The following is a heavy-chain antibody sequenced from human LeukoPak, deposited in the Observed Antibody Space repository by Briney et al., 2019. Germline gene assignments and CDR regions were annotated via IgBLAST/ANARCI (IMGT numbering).Heavy chain of an antibody. CDR1: GYTFTSYD. V-gene: IGHV1-8*03. D-gene: IGHD4/OR15-4a*01. CDR3: ARVGYRTYGGNVH. CDR2: MNPNSGNT. Sequence: ASVRVSCKASGYTFTSYDINWVRQAPGQGLEWMGWMNPNSGNTGYAQKFQGRVTIGRNISRSTAYMELTSLRSEDTAVYYCARVGYRTYGGNVHWGQGTLVTVSS. J-gene: IGHJ4*02.